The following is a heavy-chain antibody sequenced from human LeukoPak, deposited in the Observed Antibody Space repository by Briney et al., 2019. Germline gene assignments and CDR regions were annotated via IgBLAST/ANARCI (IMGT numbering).Heavy chain of an antibody. CDR1: GYTFTSYY. D-gene: IGHD6-13*01. Sequence: GESLKISCKASGYTFTSYYMHWVRQAPGQGLEWMGIINPSGGSTSYAQKFQGRVTMTRDTSTSTVYMELSSLRSEDTAVYYCARVQQQLVPAPGYWGQGTLVTVSS. CDR3: ARVQQQLVPAPGY. CDR2: INPSGGST. J-gene: IGHJ4*02. V-gene: IGHV1-46*01.